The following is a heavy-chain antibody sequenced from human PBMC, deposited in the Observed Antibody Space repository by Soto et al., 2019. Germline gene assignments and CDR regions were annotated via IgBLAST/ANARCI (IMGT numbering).Heavy chain of an antibody. J-gene: IGHJ4*02. V-gene: IGHV1-46*02. CDR1: GYNFNQYY. CDR2: INLRGGTT. D-gene: IGHD4-17*01. CDR3: ARGPDDSDVPRWDH. Sequence: QVQLVQSGPEVRKPGASVRLSCATSGYNFNQYYIHWVRQAPGQGLEWMGIINLRGGTTEYAHKFRGRVTMTGDTSTRTAYMELSSLRSEDTAVYFCARGPDDSDVPRWDHWGQGTLITVSS.